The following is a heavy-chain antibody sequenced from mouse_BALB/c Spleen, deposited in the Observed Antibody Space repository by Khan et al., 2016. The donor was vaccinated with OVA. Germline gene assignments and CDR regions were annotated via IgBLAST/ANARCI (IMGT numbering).Heavy chain of an antibody. D-gene: IGHD2-3*01. V-gene: IGHV1S137*01. Sequence: QVQLQQSGPELVRPGVSVKISCKGPDYTFTDYPMHWVQQSHVKSLEWIGAVSTYYGNTNYNQKFKGKAIMTVDKSSSTAYMELARLTSEDSAIYYCARDDGYSLFAYWGQGTLGTVSA. CDR1: DYTFTDYP. CDR2: VSTYYGNT. J-gene: IGHJ3*01. CDR3: ARDDGYSLFAY.